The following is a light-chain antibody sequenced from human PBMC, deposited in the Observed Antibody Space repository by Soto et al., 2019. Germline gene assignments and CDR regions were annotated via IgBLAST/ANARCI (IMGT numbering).Light chain of an antibody. CDR2: GNS. V-gene: IGLV1-40*01. CDR1: SSNIGAGYD. CDR3: QSYDSSLSVNWV. Sequence: QSVLTQPPSVSGAPGQRVTISCTGSSSNIGAGYDVHWYQQLPGTAPKLLIYGNSNRPSGVPDRFSGSKSGTSASLAITGLQAEDEADYDCQSYDSSLSVNWVFGGGTKLTVL. J-gene: IGLJ3*02.